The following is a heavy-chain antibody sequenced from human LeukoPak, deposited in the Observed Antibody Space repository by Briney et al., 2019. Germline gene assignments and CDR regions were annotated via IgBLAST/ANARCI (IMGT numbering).Heavy chain of an antibody. D-gene: IGHD3-22*01. J-gene: IGHJ4*02. CDR3: ASGGSSGYYYGH. CDR1: GGSFSGYY. CDR2: INHSGST. Sequence: PSETLSLTCAVYGGSFSGYYWSWIRQPPGKGLEWIGEINHSGSTNYNPSLKSRVTISVDTSKNQFSLKLSSVTAADTAVYYCASGGSSGYYYGHWGQGTLVTVSS. V-gene: IGHV4-34*01.